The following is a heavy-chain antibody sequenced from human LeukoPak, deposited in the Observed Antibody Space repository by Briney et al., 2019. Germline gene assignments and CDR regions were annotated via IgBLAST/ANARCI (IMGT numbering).Heavy chain of an antibody. J-gene: IGHJ6*03. CDR3: ARIGVATIAGNGLDYYYMDV. D-gene: IGHD5-12*01. V-gene: IGHV4-39*01. CDR2: IFYSGST. Sequence: PSETLSLTSTVSVGSISSSTYYWGWIRHPPGKGLGWMGRIFYSGSTYYNPSLKSRVTISVDTSKNQFSLKVSSVTAADTAVYYCARIGVATIAGNGLDYYYMDVWGKGTTVTVSS. CDR1: VGSISSSTYY.